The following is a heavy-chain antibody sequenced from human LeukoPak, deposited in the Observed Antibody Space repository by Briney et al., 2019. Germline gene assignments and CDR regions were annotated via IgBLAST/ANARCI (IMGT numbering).Heavy chain of an antibody. CDR1: GFTFSRYW. V-gene: IGHV3-7*01. D-gene: IGHD3-10*01. CDR2: IKQDGSEK. J-gene: IGHJ6*02. CDR3: AKGPHFYYGSGTLLSYYGMDV. Sequence: GGSLRLSCAASGFTFSRYWMSWVRQAPGKGLEWVANIKQDGSEKDYVDSVKGRFTISRDNAKNSLYLQMNSLRGEDTAVYYCAKGPHFYYGSGTLLSYYGMDVWGQGTTVTVS.